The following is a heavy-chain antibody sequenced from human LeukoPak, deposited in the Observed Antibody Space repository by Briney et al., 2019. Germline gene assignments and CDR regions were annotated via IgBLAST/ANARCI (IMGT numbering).Heavy chain of an antibody. CDR3: AKDLGSSWSDDAFDI. CDR1: GFTFSSYA. V-gene: IGHV3-23*01. J-gene: IGHJ3*02. CDR2: VSGSGGST. D-gene: IGHD6-13*01. Sequence: GGSLRLSCAASGFTFSSYAMNWVRQAPGKGLEWVSGVSGSGGSTYYADSVKGRFTISRDNSKNTLYLQMNSLRAEDTAVYYCAKDLGSSWSDDAFDIWGQGTMVTVSS.